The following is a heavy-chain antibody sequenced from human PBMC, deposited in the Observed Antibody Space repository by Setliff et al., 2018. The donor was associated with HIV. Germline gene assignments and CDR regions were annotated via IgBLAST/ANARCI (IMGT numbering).Heavy chain of an antibody. V-gene: IGHV1-3*01. Sequence: ASVKVSCKASGDTFTTYALHWVRQAPGQRLEWMGWINAGNGDTKSSQKFQGRVTITRDTSASTAYMELSSLRSEDTSVYYCAIGSSNWPHRPNNYYFDYWGQGTPVTVSS. CDR2: INAGNGDT. D-gene: IGHD6-13*01. J-gene: IGHJ4*02. CDR3: AIGSSNWPHRPNNYYFDY. CDR1: GDTFTTYA.